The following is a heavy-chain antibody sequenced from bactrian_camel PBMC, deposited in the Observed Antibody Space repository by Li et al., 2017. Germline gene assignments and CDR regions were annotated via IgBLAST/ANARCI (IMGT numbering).Heavy chain of an antibody. Sequence: HVQLVESGGGSVQSGGSLRLSCAVSGDTFSGRCVAWFRQAPGKERQGVASIYTGAGSTFYTDGVKGRFTISQDRPMTTVYLQMNSLKPEDSGIYYCAVGTYVVGSLEADDYNYWDQGTQVTVS. CDR3: AVGTYVVGSLEADDYNY. CDR1: GDTFSGRC. D-gene: IGHD2*01. V-gene: IGHV3S1*01. CDR2: IYTGAGST. J-gene: IGHJ4*01.